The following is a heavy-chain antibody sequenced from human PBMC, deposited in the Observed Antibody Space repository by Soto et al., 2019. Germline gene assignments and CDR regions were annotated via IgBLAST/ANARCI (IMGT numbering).Heavy chain of an antibody. CDR3: ARHGGSGSYYVFDI. D-gene: IGHD3-10*01. Sequence: QVQLHESGPGLVKPSETLSLTCAVSGGSISGYYWGWIRQPPGKGLEWIGYIYSSGSPNYSPSLKSRDTISVDTSKNQFALRLSSVTAADTAVYYCARHGGSGSYYVFDIWGQGTMVTVSS. J-gene: IGHJ3*02. V-gene: IGHV4-59*08. CDR2: IYSSGSP. CDR1: GGSISGYY.